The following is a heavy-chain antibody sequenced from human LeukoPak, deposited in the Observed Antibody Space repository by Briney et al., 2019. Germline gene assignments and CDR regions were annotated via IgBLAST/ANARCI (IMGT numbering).Heavy chain of an antibody. V-gene: IGHV3-23*01. CDR2: ISGSGGGT. CDR3: TKRGVVIRVILVGFHKEAYYFDS. J-gene: IGHJ4*02. CDR1: GITLSNYG. D-gene: IGHD3-22*01. Sequence: GGSLRLSCAVAGITLSNYGMSWVRQAPGKGLEWVAGISGSGGGTNYADSVKGRFTISRDNPRNTLYLQMNSLRAEDTAVYFCTKRGVVIRVILVGFHKEAYYFDSWGQGALVTVSS.